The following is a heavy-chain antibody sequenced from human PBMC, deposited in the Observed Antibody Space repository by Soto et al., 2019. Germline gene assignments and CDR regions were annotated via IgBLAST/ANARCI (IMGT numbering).Heavy chain of an antibody. D-gene: IGHD4-17*01. V-gene: IGHV4-31*03. CDR3: ASRYGDYFDD. Sequence: PSETLYLTCTVSGGSISSGGYYWTWIRQHPGKGLEWIGYNYYSGITYYNPSLKSRVTISLDTSKNQFSLKLSSVTAADTAVYYCASRYGDYFDDSGQGTPVTVSS. CDR2: NYYSGIT. CDR1: GGSISSGGYY. J-gene: IGHJ4*02.